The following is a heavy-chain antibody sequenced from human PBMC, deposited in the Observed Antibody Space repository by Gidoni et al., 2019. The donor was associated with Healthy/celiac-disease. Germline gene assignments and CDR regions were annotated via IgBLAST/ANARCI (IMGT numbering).Heavy chain of an antibody. Sequence: QVQLVASGGGVVHRGRSLRLSVAASGFTFSSHGMHWVRQAPGKGLEWVAVISYDGSNKSYADSVKGRFTISRDNSKNTLYLQMNSLRAEDTAVYYCAKGCSSTSCYFDYWGQGTLVTVSS. CDR2: ISYDGSNK. CDR1: GFTFSSHG. D-gene: IGHD2-2*01. V-gene: IGHV3-30*18. J-gene: IGHJ4*02. CDR3: AKGCSSTSCYFDY.